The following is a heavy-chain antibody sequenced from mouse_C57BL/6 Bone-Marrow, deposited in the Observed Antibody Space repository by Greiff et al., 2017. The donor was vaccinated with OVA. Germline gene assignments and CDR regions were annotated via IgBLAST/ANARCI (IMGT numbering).Heavy chain of an antibody. Sequence: QVQLQQPGAELVRPGTSVKLSCKASGYTFTSYWMHWVKQRPGQGLEWIGVIDPSDSYTNYNQKFKGKATLTVDTSSSTAYMQLSSLTSEDSAVYYCARRPYDYDQAWFAYWGQGTLVTVSA. CDR2: IDPSDSYT. J-gene: IGHJ3*01. CDR3: ARRPYDYDQAWFAY. CDR1: GYTFTSYW. D-gene: IGHD2-4*01. V-gene: IGHV1-59*01.